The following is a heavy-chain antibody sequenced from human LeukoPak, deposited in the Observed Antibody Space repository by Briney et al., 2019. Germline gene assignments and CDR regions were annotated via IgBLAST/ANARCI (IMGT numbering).Heavy chain of an antibody. D-gene: IGHD3-3*01. V-gene: IGHV3-7*03. CDR1: GFIFSGSW. CDR3: AKDPSRDFWSGYNWFDP. Sequence: GGSLRLSCTASGFIFSGSWMAWIRQAPGKGLEWVAIIKKDGSEKYYVDSMKGRFTISRDNAKNSLFLQMNSLRAEDTAVYYCAKDPSRDFWSGYNWFDPWGQGTLVTVSS. J-gene: IGHJ5*02. CDR2: IKKDGSEK.